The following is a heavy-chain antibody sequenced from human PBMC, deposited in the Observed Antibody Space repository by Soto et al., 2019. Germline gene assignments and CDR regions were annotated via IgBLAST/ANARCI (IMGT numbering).Heavy chain of an antibody. CDR1: GGSISSGDYY. CDR3: ARDRSGEGYCSGGSCDWFDP. D-gene: IGHD2-15*01. CDR2: IYYSGST. Sequence: PSETLSLTCTVSGGSISSGDYYWSWIRQPPGKGLEWIGYIYYSGSTYYNPSLKSRVTISVDTSKNQFSLKLSSVTAADTAVYYCARDRSGEGYCSGGSCDWFDPWGQGPLVTVSS. J-gene: IGHJ5*02. V-gene: IGHV4-30-4*01.